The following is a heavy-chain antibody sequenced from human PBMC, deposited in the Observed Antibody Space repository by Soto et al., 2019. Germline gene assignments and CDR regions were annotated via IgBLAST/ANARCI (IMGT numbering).Heavy chain of an antibody. V-gene: IGHV3-30*18. CDR1: GFTFSSYG. Sequence: XGSLRLSCAASGFTFSSYGMHWVRQAPGKGLEWVAVISYDGSNKYYADSVKGRFTISRDNSKNTLYLQMNSLRAEDTAVYYCAKEGEYCSGGSCYFDYWGQGTLVTVSS. CDR3: AKEGEYCSGGSCYFDY. D-gene: IGHD2-15*01. J-gene: IGHJ4*02. CDR2: ISYDGSNK.